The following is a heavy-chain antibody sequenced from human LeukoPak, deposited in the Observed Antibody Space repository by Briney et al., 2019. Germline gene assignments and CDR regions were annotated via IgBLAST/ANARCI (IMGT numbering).Heavy chain of an antibody. V-gene: IGHV4-4*07. CDR1: GGSISSYY. CDR2: IYTSGST. D-gene: IGHD6-19*01. Sequence: SETLSLTCTVSGGSISSYYWNWIRQPAGKGLEWIGRIYTSGSTNYNPSLKSRVSMSVDTSKNQFSLKLSSVTAADTAVYYCARGKVVACTPGQNSWDSWGQGTLVTVSS. J-gene: IGHJ4*02. CDR3: ARGKVVACTPGQNSWDS.